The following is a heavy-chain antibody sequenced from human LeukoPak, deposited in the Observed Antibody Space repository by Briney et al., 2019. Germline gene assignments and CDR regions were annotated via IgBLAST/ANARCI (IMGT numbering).Heavy chain of an antibody. CDR3: ARGRRYCSSTSTLCYYYYMDV. Sequence: WESLSLTGAVYGGSLSGYYWSWIRQPPGKGLEWIGEINHSGSTNYNPSLKSRVTISVDTSKNQCSLKLSSVTAADTAVYYCARGRRYCSSTSTLCYYYYMDVWGKGTTVTVSS. D-gene: IGHD2-2*01. J-gene: IGHJ6*03. CDR2: INHSGST. CDR1: GGSLSGYY. V-gene: IGHV4-34*01.